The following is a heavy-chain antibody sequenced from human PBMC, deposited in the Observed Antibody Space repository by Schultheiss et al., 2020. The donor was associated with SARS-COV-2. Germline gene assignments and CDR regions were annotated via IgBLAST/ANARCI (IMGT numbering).Heavy chain of an antibody. CDR1: GDSITRSY. CDR3: ARLDNCDGAFCYNPFDS. Sequence: SETLSLTCTVSGDSITRSYWNWIRQPPGKGLEWIALFHSSGSGKSSPSVSGRVSISVDTSKNQFSLTLTSVTAADTAIYYCARLDNCDGAFCYNPFDSWGHGTLVTVSS. V-gene: IGHV4-4*09. CDR2: FHSSGSG. D-gene: IGHD2-21*01. J-gene: IGHJ4*01.